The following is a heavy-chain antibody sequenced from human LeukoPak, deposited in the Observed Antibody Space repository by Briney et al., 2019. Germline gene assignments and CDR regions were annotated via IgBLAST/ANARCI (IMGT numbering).Heavy chain of an antibody. CDR1: GFTLSTYS. Sequence: PGGSLRLSCAASGFTLSTYSMNWVRQAPGKGLEWVSSMSRSSDFIYYADSVKGRFTISRDNAKNSLYLQMNSLRAEDTAVYYCARHYYYYYYMDVWGKGTTVTVSS. CDR3: ARHYYYYYYMDV. J-gene: IGHJ6*03. V-gene: IGHV3-21*01. CDR2: MSRSSDFI.